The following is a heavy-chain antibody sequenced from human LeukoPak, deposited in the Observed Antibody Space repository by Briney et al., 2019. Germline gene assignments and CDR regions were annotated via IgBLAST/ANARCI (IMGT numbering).Heavy chain of an antibody. CDR3: ASVSITGTTN. CDR1: GGSISSGGYY. D-gene: IGHD1-7*01. CDR2: IYHSGST. V-gene: IGHV4-30-2*01. J-gene: IGHJ4*02. Sequence: SETLSLTCTVSGGSISSGGYYWSWIRQPPGKGLEWIGYIYHSGSTYYNPSLKSRVTISVDRSKNQFSLKLSSVTAADTAVYYCASVSITGTTNWGQGTLVTVSS.